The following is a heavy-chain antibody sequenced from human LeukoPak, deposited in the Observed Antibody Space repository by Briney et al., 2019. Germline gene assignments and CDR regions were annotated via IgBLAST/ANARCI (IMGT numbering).Heavy chain of an antibody. D-gene: IGHD6-19*01. J-gene: IGHJ4*02. CDR2: IYHSGST. Sequence: SETLSLTCTVSGYSISSGYYWGWIRQPPGKGLEWIGSIYHSGSTYYNPSLKSRVTISVDTSKNQFSLRLSSVTAADTAVYYCARGSRGAGYYFDYWGQGTLVAVSS. CDR3: ARGSRGAGYYFDY. CDR1: GYSISSGYY. V-gene: IGHV4-38-2*02.